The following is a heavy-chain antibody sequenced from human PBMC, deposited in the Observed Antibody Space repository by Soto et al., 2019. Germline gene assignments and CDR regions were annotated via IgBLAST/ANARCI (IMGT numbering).Heavy chain of an antibody. CDR2: ISSRSTSI. CDR1: GFTFSGYS. CDR3: ARDIYSRWFDLSAIDV. Sequence: DVQLVESGGGLAQPGGSLRLSCAASGFTFSGYSMNWVRQAPGKGLEWVAYISSRSTSIYYADSVKGRFTISRDDAKNSLFLQTHSLRNEETPVYYCARDIYSRWFDLSAIDVWGQGTSVTVAS. D-gene: IGHD2-21*01. V-gene: IGHV3-48*02. J-gene: IGHJ6*02.